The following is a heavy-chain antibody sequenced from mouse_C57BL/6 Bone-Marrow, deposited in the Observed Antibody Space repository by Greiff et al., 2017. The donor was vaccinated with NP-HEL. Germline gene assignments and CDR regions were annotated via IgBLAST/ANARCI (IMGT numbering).Heavy chain of an antibody. D-gene: IGHD2-3*01. Sequence: EVKLQQSGPELVKPGASVKISCKASGYTFTDYYMNWVKQSHGKSLEWIGDINPNNGGTSYNQKFKGKATLTVDKSSSTAYMELRSLTSEDSAVYYCARGGWLLGYWGQGTTLTVSS. CDR1: GYTFTDYY. CDR2: INPNNGGT. V-gene: IGHV1-26*01. CDR3: ARGGWLLGY. J-gene: IGHJ2*01.